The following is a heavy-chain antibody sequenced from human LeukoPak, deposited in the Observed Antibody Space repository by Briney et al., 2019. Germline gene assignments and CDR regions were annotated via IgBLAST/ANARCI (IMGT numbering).Heavy chain of an antibody. D-gene: IGHD6-19*01. CDR3: AKGSYSSGWYYFDY. J-gene: IGHJ4*02. CDR2: ISGSGGST. Sequence: GGSLRLSCAASGFTFSSYAMSWVRQAPGKGLEWVSAISGSGGSTYYADSVKGRFTISRDNSKNTLYLQMNSLRAEHTAVYYCAKGSYSSGWYYFDYWGQGTLVTVSS. CDR1: GFTFSSYA. V-gene: IGHV3-23*01.